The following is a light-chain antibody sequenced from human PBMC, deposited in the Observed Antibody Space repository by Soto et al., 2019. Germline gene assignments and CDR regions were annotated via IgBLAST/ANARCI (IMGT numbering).Light chain of an antibody. CDR2: EVS. V-gene: IGLV2-8*01. J-gene: IGLJ2*01. CDR1: SSDVGGNNY. CDR3: SSYAGSNNLGV. Sequence: QSVLTQPPSASGSLGQSVTISCTGTSSDVGGNNYVSWYQQHPGKAPKLMIYEVSKRPSGVPDRFSGSKSGNTASLPVSGLQAEDEADYYCSSYAGSNNLGVFGGGTKVTVL.